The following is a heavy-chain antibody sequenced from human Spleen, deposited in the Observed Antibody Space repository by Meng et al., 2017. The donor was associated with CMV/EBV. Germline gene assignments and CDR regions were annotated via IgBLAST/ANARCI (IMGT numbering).Heavy chain of an antibody. J-gene: IGHJ4*02. CDR2: ISAYSGNT. CDR3: ARSYLTYFDY. V-gene: IGHV1-18*01. Sequence: VSGKASGYTVTSYTIGWVRQAPGQGLECMGWISAYSGNTNYAQRLQGRVTMTIDTSTSTAYMELRSLRSDDTAVYYCARSYLTYFDYWGQGSLVTVSS. CDR1: GYTVTSYT.